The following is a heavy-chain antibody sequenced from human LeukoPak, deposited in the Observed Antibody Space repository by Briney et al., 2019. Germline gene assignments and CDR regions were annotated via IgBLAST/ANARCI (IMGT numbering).Heavy chain of an antibody. CDR1: GFTFSSYA. J-gene: IGHJ4*02. V-gene: IGHV3-23*01. CDR3: AKETYSSGWYPYFDY. CDR2: ISGSGGST. Sequence: GSLRLSCVASGFTFSSYAMSWVRQAPGKGLEWVSGISGSGGSTYYADSVKGRFTISRDNSKNTLFLQMNSLGAEDTAVYYCAKETYSSGWYPYFDYWGQGTLVTVSS. D-gene: IGHD6-19*01.